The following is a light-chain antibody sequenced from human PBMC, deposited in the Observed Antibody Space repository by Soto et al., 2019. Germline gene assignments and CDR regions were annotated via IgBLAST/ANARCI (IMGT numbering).Light chain of an antibody. J-gene: IGKJ4*01. CDR3: QQCSTSPLT. CDR1: QSVPKNY. V-gene: IGKV3-20*01. CDR2: DAS. Sequence: EIVLTQSPGTLSLSPGERATLSCRASQSVPKNYLAWYQQKPGQAPRLLIHDASSRATGIPDRFSGSGSGTDVTLTISRLEPEDFAVYYCQQCSTSPLTFGGGTKVEIK.